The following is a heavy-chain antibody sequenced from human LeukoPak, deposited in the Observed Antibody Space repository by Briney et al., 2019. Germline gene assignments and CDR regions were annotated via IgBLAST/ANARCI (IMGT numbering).Heavy chain of an antibody. CDR2: GYYSGGT. J-gene: IGHJ4*02. CDR1: RFSITSADY. D-gene: IGHD4-11*01. Sequence: KSSETLRLSCAVSRFSITSADYSGWIRQPPGKGLEWIGSGYYSGGTYYNPSLKSRVTISRDTSKNQFSLKLNSVTVADTAVYYCARGLHPTVPGVGYGNCLEYWGQGTLVTVSS. CDR3: ARGLHPTVPGVGYGNCLEY. V-gene: IGHV4-38-2*01.